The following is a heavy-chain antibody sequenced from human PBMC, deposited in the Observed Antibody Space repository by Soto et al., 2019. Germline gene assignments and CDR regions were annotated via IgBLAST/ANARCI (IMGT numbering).Heavy chain of an antibody. CDR1: GDSVSSNSAA. Sequence: SQTLSLTCAISGDSVSSNSAAWNWIRQSPSRGLEWLGRTYYRSKWYNDYAVSVKSRITINPDTSKNQFSLQLNSVTPEDTAVYYCARDRYSGYDYYRSYYYGMDVWGQGTTVTVSS. CDR2: TYYRSKWYN. J-gene: IGHJ6*02. D-gene: IGHD5-12*01. V-gene: IGHV6-1*01. CDR3: ARDRYSGYDYYRSYYYGMDV.